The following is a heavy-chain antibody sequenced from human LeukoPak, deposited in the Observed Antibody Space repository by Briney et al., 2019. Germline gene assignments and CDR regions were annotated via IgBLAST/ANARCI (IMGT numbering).Heavy chain of an antibody. V-gene: IGHV4-59*01. Sequence: PSETLSLTCTVSGGSISSYYWSWIRQPPGKGLGWIGYIYYSGSTNYNPSLKSRVTISVDTSKNQFSLKLSSVTAADTAVYYCARVGSGYWGGQNYYFDYWGQGTLVTVSS. CDR2: IYYSGST. CDR3: ARVGSGYWGGQNYYFDY. CDR1: GGSISSYY. D-gene: IGHD3-22*01. J-gene: IGHJ4*02.